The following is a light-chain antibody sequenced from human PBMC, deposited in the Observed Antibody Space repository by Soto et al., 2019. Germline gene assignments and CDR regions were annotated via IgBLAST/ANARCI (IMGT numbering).Light chain of an antibody. Sequence: EIVLTQSPGTLSLSPGERATPSCRASQSVTSTYLAWYQQKPGQPPRLLIYGASSRATGIPDRFSGSGSGTDFTLTISRLEPEDFAVYYCQQYETFGQGTKLEIK. J-gene: IGKJ2*01. CDR1: QSVTSTY. CDR3: QQYET. V-gene: IGKV3-20*01. CDR2: GAS.